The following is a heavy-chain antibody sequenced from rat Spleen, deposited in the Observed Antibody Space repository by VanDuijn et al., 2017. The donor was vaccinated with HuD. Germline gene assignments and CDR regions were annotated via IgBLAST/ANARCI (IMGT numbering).Heavy chain of an antibody. J-gene: IGHJ3*01. CDR2: IDTSGGDT. D-gene: IGHD1-9*01. CDR3: TTETYYGFDGDWFAC. CDR1: GFTFNNYY. Sequence: EVQLVESGGGLVQPGRSLKLSCAASGFTFNNYYMVWVRQAPTKGLEWVASIDTSGGDTYYRDSVKGRFTISRDNAKSTLYLQMDSLRSEDTATYYCTTETYYGFDGDWFACWGQGTLVTVSS. V-gene: IGHV5-27*01.